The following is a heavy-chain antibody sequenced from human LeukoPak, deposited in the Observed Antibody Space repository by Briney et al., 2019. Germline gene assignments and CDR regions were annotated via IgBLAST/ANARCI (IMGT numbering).Heavy chain of an antibody. CDR1: GFTVSNSY. D-gene: IGHD3-22*01. V-gene: IGHV3-66*01. CDR3: VRDRGFYDTSPPD. J-gene: IGHJ4*02. Sequence: PGGSLRLSCAASGFTVSNSYLNWVRQAPGRGLEWVSVIYTDGSTFYADSVKGRFTISRDNSKNTLYLQVSSLRAEDTAVYYCVRDRGFYDTSPPDWGQGTLVTVSS. CDR2: IYTDGST.